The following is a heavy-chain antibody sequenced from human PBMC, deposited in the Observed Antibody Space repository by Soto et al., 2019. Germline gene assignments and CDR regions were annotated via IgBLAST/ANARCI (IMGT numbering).Heavy chain of an antibody. CDR1: GFTFSSYG. CDR3: AKEAHSSSWSDFDY. D-gene: IGHD6-13*01. J-gene: IGHJ4*02. Sequence: GGSLRLSCAASGFTFSSYGMHWVRQAPGKGLEWVAVISYDGSNKYYADSVKGRFTISRDNSKNTLYLQMNSLRAEDTAVYYWAKEAHSSSWSDFDYWGQGTLVTVSS. CDR2: ISYDGSNK. V-gene: IGHV3-30*18.